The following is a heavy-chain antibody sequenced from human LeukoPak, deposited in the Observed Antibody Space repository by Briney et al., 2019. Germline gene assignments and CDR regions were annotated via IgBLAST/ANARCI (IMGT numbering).Heavy chain of an antibody. CDR3: AKDFRTFLWYGDLVDY. CDR1: GFTFSSFG. CDR2: ISFSSATI. Sequence: GGSLRLSCAASGFTFSSFGMNWVREAPGKGLEWVSYISFSSATIYYADSVKGRFTISRDNSKNMLYLQMNSLRAEDTAVYYCAKDFRTFLWYGDLVDYWGQGTLVTVSS. V-gene: IGHV3-48*01. J-gene: IGHJ4*02. D-gene: IGHD4-17*01.